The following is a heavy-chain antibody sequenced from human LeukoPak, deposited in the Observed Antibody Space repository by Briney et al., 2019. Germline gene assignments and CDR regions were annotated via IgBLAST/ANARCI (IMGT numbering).Heavy chain of an antibody. CDR2: ISSSGSTK. Sequence: GGSLRLSCAASGFTFSSYEMNWVRQAPGKGLEGVSHISSSGSTKYYADSAKGRFTISRDNAKNSLYLQMNSLRAEDTAVYYCAELGITMIGGVWGKGTTVTISS. CDR1: GFTFSSYE. J-gene: IGHJ6*04. V-gene: IGHV3-48*03. D-gene: IGHD3-10*02. CDR3: AELGITMIGGV.